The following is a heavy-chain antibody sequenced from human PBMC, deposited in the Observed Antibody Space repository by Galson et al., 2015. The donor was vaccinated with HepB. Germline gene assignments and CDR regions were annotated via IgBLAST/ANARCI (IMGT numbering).Heavy chain of an antibody. CDR2: ISSSSSYI. Sequence: SLRLSCAASGFTFSSYSMNWVRQAPGKGLEWVSSISSSSSYIYYADSVKGRFTISRDNAKNSLYLQMNSLRAEDTAVYYCARDVGIAAAPGTLDYWGQGTLVTVSS. CDR1: GFTFSSYS. V-gene: IGHV3-21*01. D-gene: IGHD6-13*01. CDR3: ARDVGIAAAPGTLDY. J-gene: IGHJ4*02.